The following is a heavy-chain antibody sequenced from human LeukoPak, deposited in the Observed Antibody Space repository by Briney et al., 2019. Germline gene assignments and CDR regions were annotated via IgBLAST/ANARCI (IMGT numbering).Heavy chain of an antibody. CDR3: ARGSIAALTIDY. D-gene: IGHD6-6*01. CDR1: GGSISSGGYY. Sequence: SETLSLTCTVSGGSISSGGYYWSWIRQPAGKGLEWLGRIYTSGRTDYKPSLKSRVTMSVDTSKNEFSLKMYSVTAADTAVYYCARGSIAALTIDYWGQGTLVTVSS. CDR2: IYTSGRT. J-gene: IGHJ4*02. V-gene: IGHV4-61*02.